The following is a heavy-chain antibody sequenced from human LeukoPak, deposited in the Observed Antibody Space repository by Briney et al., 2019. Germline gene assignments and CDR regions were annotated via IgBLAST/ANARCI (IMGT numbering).Heavy chain of an antibody. Sequence: ASVKVSCKASGYTFTDYYMHWVRQATGQGLEWMGWMNPNSGNTGYAQKFQGRVTITRNTSISTAYMELSSLRSEDTAVYYCARGISPFDWLGYYYYYMDVWGKGTTVTVSS. J-gene: IGHJ6*03. D-gene: IGHD3-9*01. V-gene: IGHV1-8*03. CDR3: ARGISPFDWLGYYYYYMDV. CDR1: GYTFTDYY. CDR2: MNPNSGNT.